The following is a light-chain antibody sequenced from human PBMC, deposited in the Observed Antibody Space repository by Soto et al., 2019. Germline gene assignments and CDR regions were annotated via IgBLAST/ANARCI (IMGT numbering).Light chain of an antibody. CDR1: QTVSTNF. CDR2: GAS. V-gene: IGKV3-20*01. Sequence: EIVLTQSPGTLSLSPGERATLSCRASQTVSTNFLAWYQQKPGQAPRLLIHGASGRASGIPDRFSGSGSGTDFPLTISTLEAADFVVYYCQLYGTSPRYTFGQGTKLEIK. CDR3: QLYGTSPRYT. J-gene: IGKJ2*01.